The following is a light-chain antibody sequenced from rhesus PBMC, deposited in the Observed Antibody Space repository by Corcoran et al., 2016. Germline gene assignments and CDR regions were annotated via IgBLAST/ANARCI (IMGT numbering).Light chain of an antibody. CDR1: QSISNY. Sequence: DIQMTQSPSSLSASVGDRVTITCQASQSISNYLNWYQQKPGKSPKLLIYRASSLQRGIPSRFSGSGSGTDFTLTISSLQPEDFATYYCQQGYRYPLTFGGGTKVELK. CDR3: QQGYRYPLT. V-gene: IGKV1S9*01. CDR2: RAS. J-gene: IGKJ4*01.